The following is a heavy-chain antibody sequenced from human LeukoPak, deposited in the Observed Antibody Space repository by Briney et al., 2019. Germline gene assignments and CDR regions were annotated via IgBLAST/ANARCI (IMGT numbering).Heavy chain of an antibody. CDR2: IWYDGSNK. CDR3: AKEIDTLGTNAFDI. J-gene: IGHJ3*02. CDR1: GFTFSSYG. D-gene: IGHD2-15*01. Sequence: GRSLRLSCAASGFTFSSYGMHWVRQAPGKGLEWVAVIWYDGSNKYYGDSVKGRFTISRDNSKNTLYLQMNSLRTEDTALYYCAKEIDTLGTNAFDIWGQGTIVTVSS. V-gene: IGHV3-33*06.